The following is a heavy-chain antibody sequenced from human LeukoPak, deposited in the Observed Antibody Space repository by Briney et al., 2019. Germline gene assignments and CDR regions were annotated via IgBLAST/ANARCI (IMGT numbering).Heavy chain of an antibody. D-gene: IGHD1-26*01. J-gene: IGHJ4*02. CDR2: ISHTGRT. CDR3: TRTSPGIPLDF. CDR1: GVSFSGYY. Sequence: KPSETLSLTCGVSGVSFSGYYWSWIRQPPGKGPEWIGEISHTGRTAYNPSLKSRVTISLDTSKNQFSLKLTFVSAADTAVYYCTRTSPGIPLDFWGQGTLVTVSS. V-gene: IGHV4-34*01.